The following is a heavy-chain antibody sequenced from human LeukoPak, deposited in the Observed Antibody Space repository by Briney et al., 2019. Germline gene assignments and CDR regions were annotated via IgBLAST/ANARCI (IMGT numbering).Heavy chain of an antibody. CDR1: GFTFSTYA. Sequence: LGGSLRLSCAASGFTFSTYAMTWVRQVPGKGLEWVSVISVSGDKTFYADSVKGRFTISRDKSKNTLYLQMNSLRVEDTAVYYCATETSGWYYFACWRQGTLVAVPS. CDR2: ISVSGDKT. D-gene: IGHD6-19*01. CDR3: ATETSGWYYFAC. V-gene: IGHV3-23*01. J-gene: IGHJ4*02.